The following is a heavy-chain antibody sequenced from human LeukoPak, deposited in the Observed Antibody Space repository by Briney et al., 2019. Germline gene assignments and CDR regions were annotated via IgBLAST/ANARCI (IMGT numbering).Heavy chain of an antibody. D-gene: IGHD4-17*01. Sequence: GGSLRLSCAASGFNFSSYSMNWVRQAPGKGLEWVSYISGSSSTRYYADSVKGRFTISRDNAKNSLYLQMNSLRAEDTSEYYCARYGDYGAFDLWGRGTMVTVSP. CDR1: GFNFSSYS. V-gene: IGHV3-48*01. J-gene: IGHJ3*01. CDR2: ISGSSSTR. CDR3: ARYGDYGAFDL.